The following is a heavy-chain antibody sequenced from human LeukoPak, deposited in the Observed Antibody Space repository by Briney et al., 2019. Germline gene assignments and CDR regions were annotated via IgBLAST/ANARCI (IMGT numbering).Heavy chain of an antibody. J-gene: IGHJ5*02. CDR2: IYYSGST. V-gene: IGHV4-38-2*02. CDR1: GYSISSGYY. D-gene: IGHD1-26*01. Sequence: SETLSLTCTVSGYSISSGYYWGWIRQPPGKGLEWIGSIYYSGSTYYNPSLKSRVTISVDTSKNQFSLKLSSVTAADTAVYYCARGDSSVVGATVVGWFDPWGQGTLVTVSS. CDR3: ARGDSSVVGATVVGWFDP.